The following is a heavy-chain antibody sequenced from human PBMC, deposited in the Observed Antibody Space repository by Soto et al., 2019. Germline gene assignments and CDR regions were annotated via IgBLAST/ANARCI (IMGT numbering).Heavy chain of an antibody. CDR1: GGSISSGDYY. V-gene: IGHV4-30-4*01. J-gene: IGHJ4*02. Sequence: SETLSLTCTVSGGSISSGDYYWSWIRQPPGKGLEWIGYIYYSGSTYYNPSLKSRVTISVDTSKNQFSLKLSSVTAADTAVYYCARCYSFGDYYFDYWGQGTLVTVSS. D-gene: IGHD2-21*02. CDR3: ARCYSFGDYYFDY. CDR2: IYYSGST.